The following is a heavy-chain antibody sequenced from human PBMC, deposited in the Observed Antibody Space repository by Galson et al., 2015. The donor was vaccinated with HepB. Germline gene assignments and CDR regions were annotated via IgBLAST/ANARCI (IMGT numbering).Heavy chain of an antibody. CDR1: GYTFTSYA. J-gene: IGHJ4*02. V-gene: IGHV7-4-1*02. Sequence: QSGAEVKKPGESLTTSCKASGYTFTSYAMNWVRQAPGQGLEWMGWINTNTGNPTYAQGFTGRFVFSLDTSVSTAYLQISSLKAEDTAVYYCASDDSSVGYWGQGTLVTVSS. CDR3: ASDDSSVGY. CDR2: INTNTGNP. D-gene: IGHD3-22*01.